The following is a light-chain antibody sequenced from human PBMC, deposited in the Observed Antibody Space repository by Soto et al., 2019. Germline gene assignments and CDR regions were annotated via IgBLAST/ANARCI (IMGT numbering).Light chain of an antibody. CDR2: DAS. Sequence: EIVLTQSPATLSLSPGERVTLSCRASQSVSSYLAWYQQKPGQAPRLLIYDASSRATGIPARFSGSGSGTDCTLTISSLEPEDFAVYYCQQRRSWPLTFGGGTKVEIK. V-gene: IGKV3-11*01. CDR3: QQRRSWPLT. CDR1: QSVSSY. J-gene: IGKJ4*01.